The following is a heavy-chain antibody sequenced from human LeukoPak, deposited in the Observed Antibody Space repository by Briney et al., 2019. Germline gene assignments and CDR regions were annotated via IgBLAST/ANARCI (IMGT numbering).Heavy chain of an antibody. V-gene: IGHV3-23*01. CDR3: AKARYSGYAFDAFDM. CDR1: GFTFSNSA. CDR2: MCGGGEST. D-gene: IGHD5-12*01. J-gene: IGHJ3*02. Sequence: GGSLRLSCAASGFTFSNSAMNWVRQAPGKGPEWVSVMCGGGESTFYADSVKGRFTISRDNSKNTLYLQMNSLRAEDTAVYYCAKARYSGYAFDAFDMWGQGTMVSVSS.